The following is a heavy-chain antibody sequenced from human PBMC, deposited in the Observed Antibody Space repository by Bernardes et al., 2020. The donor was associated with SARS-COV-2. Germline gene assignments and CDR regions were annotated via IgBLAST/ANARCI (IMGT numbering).Heavy chain of an antibody. Sequence: ETLSLTCAVYGGSFSGYYWSWIRQPPGKGLEWIGEINHSGSTNYNPSLKSRVTISVDTSKNQFSLKLSSVTAADTAVYYCARPAADYWGQGTLVTVSS. V-gene: IGHV4-34*01. D-gene: IGHD2-2*01. CDR2: INHSGST. CDR1: GGSFSGYY. J-gene: IGHJ4*02. CDR3: ARPAADY.